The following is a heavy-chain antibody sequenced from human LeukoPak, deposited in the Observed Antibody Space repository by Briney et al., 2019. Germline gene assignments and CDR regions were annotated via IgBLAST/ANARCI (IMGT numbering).Heavy chain of an antibody. CDR1: GGSFSGYY. CDR2: INHSGST. J-gene: IGHJ4*02. Sequence: SETLSLTCAVYGGSFSGYYWSWLRQPPGKGLEWIGEINHSGSTNYNPSLKSRVTISVDTSKKQFSLKLSSVTAADTAVYYCVTYYFDSSGAKKNYWGQGTLVTVSS. CDR3: VTYYFDSSGAKKNY. V-gene: IGHV4-34*01. D-gene: IGHD3-22*01.